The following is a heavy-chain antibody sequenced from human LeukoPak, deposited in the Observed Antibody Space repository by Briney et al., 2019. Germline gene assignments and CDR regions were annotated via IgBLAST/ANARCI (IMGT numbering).Heavy chain of an antibody. D-gene: IGHD3-10*01. J-gene: IGHJ4*02. CDR2: ISGSGGST. V-gene: IGHV3-23*01. CDR3: AKGTYGSGTYWGSFDY. CDR1: GFTFSNAW. Sequence: GGSLRLSCAASGFTFSNAWMSWVRQAPGKGLEWVSAISGSGGSTYYADSVKGRFTISRDNSKNTLHLQMNSLRAEDTAVYYCAKGTYGSGTYWGSFDYWGQGTLVTVSS.